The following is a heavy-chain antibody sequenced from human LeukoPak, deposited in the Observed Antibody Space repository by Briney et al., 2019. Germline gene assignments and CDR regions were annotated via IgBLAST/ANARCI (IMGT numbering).Heavy chain of an antibody. CDR1: GGSISSYY. Sequence: SETLSLTCTVSGGSISSYYWSWIRQPPGKGLEWIGYIYYSGSTNYNPSLKSRVTISVDTSKNQFSLKLNSVTPEDTAVYYCARNVRLGSGELSFAPFKNWFDPWGQGTLVTVSS. CDR2: IYYSGST. D-gene: IGHD3-16*02. J-gene: IGHJ5*02. CDR3: ARNVRLGSGELSFAPFKNWFDP. V-gene: IGHV4-59*12.